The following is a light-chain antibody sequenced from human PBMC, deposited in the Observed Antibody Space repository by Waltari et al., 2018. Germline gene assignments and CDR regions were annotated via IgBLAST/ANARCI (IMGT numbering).Light chain of an antibody. CDR2: EDN. V-gene: IGLV6-57*02. J-gene: IGLJ3*02. CDR1: SGSLASNS. CDR3: QSYDSSSHRV. Sequence: NFMLTQPHSVSESPGTTVTISCTGSSGSLASNSVQWYQQRPGSAPTTVIYEDNQRPSGVPDRFSGSIDSSSNSASLTISGLKTEDEADYYCQSYDSSSHRVFGGGTKLTVL.